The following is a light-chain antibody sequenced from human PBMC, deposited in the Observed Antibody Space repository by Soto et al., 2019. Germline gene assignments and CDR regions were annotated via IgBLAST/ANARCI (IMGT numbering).Light chain of an antibody. Sequence: DIQMTQSPSTLSASVGDRVTNTCRASQSISGWLAWYQQKPGKAPNLLISDASSLESGVPSRFSGSGSGTEFTLTISGLQPDDFATYYCQQYSSYSSFGQGTKLEIK. CDR1: QSISGW. J-gene: IGKJ2*01. CDR2: DAS. V-gene: IGKV1-5*01. CDR3: QQYSSYSS.